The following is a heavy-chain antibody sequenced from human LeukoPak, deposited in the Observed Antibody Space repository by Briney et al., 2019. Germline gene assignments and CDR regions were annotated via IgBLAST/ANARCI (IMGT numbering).Heavy chain of an antibody. D-gene: IGHD1-26*01. J-gene: IGHJ4*02. CDR1: GGSISSYYWS. Sequence: TLSLTCSVSGGSISSYYWSWIRQPPGKALEWLALVYWDDVKRYSPSLRNRLTITKDTSKNQVVLKMTNMDPVDTATYYCSHSRWELFDYWGQGTLVTVSS. V-gene: IGHV2-5*02. CDR2: VYWDDVK. CDR3: SHSRWELFDY.